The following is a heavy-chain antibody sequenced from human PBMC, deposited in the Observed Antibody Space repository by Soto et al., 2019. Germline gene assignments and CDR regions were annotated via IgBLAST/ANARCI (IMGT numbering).Heavy chain of an antibody. CDR1: GFSLSTSGVG. CDR2: IYWDDDK. J-gene: IGHJ1*01. D-gene: IGHD2-15*01. Sequence: QITLKESGPTLVKPTQTLTLTCTFSGFSLSTSGVGVGWIRQPPGKALEWLALIYWDDDKRYSPSLKSRLTITKDTSENRVVLTMTDMDPVDTATYYCAHNLVGRYCSGGSCYSGYFQHWGQGTLVTVSS. V-gene: IGHV2-5*02. CDR3: AHNLVGRYCSGGSCYSGYFQH.